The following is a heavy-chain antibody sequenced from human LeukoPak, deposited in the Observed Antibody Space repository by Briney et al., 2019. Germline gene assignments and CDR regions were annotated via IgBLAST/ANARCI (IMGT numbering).Heavy chain of an antibody. CDR3: AKDYYYDSSGYYPYFDY. Sequence: GGSLRLSCAASGFTVSGNYMSWVRQAPGKGLEWVSVISGSGGSTYYADSVKGRFTISRDNSKNTLYLQMNSLRAEDTAVYYCAKDYYYDSSGYYPYFDYWGQGTLVTVFS. CDR1: GFTVSGNY. CDR2: ISGSGGST. D-gene: IGHD3-22*01. V-gene: IGHV3-23*01. J-gene: IGHJ4*02.